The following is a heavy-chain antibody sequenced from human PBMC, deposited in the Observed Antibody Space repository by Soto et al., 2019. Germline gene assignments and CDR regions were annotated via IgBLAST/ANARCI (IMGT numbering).Heavy chain of an antibody. CDR1: GFTFSDYY. Sequence: GGSLRLSCAASGFTFSDYYMSWIRQAPGKGLEWVSYISTSGSNIYYADSVKGRFTISRDNSKNTLYLQMNSLRAEDTAVYYGARDGYCSGGSCYSVPVFDYWGRGTLVTVSS. CDR3: ARDGYCSGGSCYSVPVFDY. D-gene: IGHD2-15*01. V-gene: IGHV3-11*04. J-gene: IGHJ4*02. CDR2: ISTSGSNI.